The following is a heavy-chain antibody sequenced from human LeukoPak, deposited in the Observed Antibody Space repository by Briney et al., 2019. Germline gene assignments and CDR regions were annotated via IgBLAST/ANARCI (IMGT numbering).Heavy chain of an antibody. CDR1: GFTFSSYA. V-gene: IGHV3-23*01. J-gene: IGHJ3*02. CDR2: ISGSGGST. D-gene: IGHD2/OR15-2a*01. CDR3: ARVCRAFRPQDAFDI. Sequence: GGSLRLSCAASGFTFSSYAMSWVRQAPGKGLEWVSAISGSGGSTYYADSVRGRFTISRDNSKNTLYLQMNSLRAEDTAVYYCARVCRAFRPQDAFDIWGQGTMVTVSS.